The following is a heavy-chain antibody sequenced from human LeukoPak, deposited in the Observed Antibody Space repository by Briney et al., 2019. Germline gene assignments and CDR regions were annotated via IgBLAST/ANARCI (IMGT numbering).Heavy chain of an antibody. J-gene: IGHJ4*01. CDR3: AKESCGGDCFKGSDY. V-gene: IGHV3-23*01. CDR2: ISGSGAST. CDR1: GFTFSSYA. D-gene: IGHD2-21*02. Sequence: GGSLRLSCAASGFTFSSYAMSWVRQAPGKGLEWVSVISGSGASTYYADSMKGRLTISRDNSKNTLYLQINSLRAEDTAVYYCAKESCGGDCFKGSDYLGHGTLVTVSS.